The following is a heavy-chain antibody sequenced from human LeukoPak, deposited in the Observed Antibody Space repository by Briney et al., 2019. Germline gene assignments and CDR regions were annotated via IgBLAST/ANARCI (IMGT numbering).Heavy chain of an antibody. V-gene: IGHV4-59*01. CDR3: ARVDLGIAAAANWFDP. Sequence: ASETLSLTCTVSGGSISSYYWSWIRQPPGKGLEWIGYIYYSGSTNYNPSLKSRVTISVDTSKNQFSLKLSSVTAADTAVYYCARVDLGIAAAANWFDPWGQGTLVTVSS. J-gene: IGHJ5*02. CDR2: IYYSGST. D-gene: IGHD6-13*01. CDR1: GGSISSYY.